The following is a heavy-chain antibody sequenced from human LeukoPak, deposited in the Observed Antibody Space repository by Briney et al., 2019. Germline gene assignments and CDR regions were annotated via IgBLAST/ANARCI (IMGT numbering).Heavy chain of an antibody. Sequence: SVTVSCKASGGTFSIYAISWVRQAPGQGLEWMGGIIPIFGTANYAQKFQGRVTITADKSTSTAYMELSSLRSEDTAVYYCASISSSWYYYYYMDVWGKGTTVTVSS. J-gene: IGHJ6*03. CDR1: GGTFSIYA. CDR2: IIPIFGTA. CDR3: ASISSSWYYYYYMDV. V-gene: IGHV1-69*06. D-gene: IGHD6-13*01.